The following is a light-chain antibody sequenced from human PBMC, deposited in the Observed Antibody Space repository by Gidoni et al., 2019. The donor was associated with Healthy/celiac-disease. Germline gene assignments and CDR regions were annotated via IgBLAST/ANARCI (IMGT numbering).Light chain of an antibody. CDR2: GAS. CDR3: QQDKNWPRRT. J-gene: IGKJ2*01. Sequence: EIEMTQSTATLSVSPGERATLSCRASQSVSSNLAWYQQKPGQAPRILIYGASTRATVIPARFSGSGSGTECTLTISSLQSEDCAVYYCQQDKNWPRRTFGQGTKLEIK. V-gene: IGKV3-15*01. CDR1: QSVSSN.